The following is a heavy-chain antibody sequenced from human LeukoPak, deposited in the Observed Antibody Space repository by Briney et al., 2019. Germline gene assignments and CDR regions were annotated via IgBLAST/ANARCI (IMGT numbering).Heavy chain of an antibody. D-gene: IGHD2-15*01. CDR1: GFTFSSYA. CDR2: ISGSGGST. J-gene: IGHJ4*02. CDR3: AKLPVYCSGGSCRLIYFDY. V-gene: IGHV3-23*01. Sequence: PGGSLRLSCAASGFTFSSYAMSWVRHAPGKGLEWVSAISGSGGSTYYADSVKGRFTISRDNSKNTLYLQMNSLRAEDTAVYYCAKLPVYCSGGSCRLIYFDYWGQGTLVTVSS.